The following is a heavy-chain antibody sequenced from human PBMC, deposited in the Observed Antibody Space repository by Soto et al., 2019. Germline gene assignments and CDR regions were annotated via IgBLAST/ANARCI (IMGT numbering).Heavy chain of an antibody. D-gene: IGHD1-1*01. Sequence: GASVTVSCKTSGYTFTRYGVSWVRQAPGQGLEWMGGIIPIFGTANYAQKFQGRVTITADESTSTAYMELSSLRSEDTAVYYCARGRNAIDEFDYWGQGTLVTVSS. CDR2: IIPIFGTA. J-gene: IGHJ4*02. CDR3: ARGRNAIDEFDY. CDR1: GYTFTRYG. V-gene: IGHV1-69*13.